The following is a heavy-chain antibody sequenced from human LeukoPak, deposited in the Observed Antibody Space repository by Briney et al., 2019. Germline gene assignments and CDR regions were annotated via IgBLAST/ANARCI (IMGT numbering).Heavy chain of an antibody. CDR1: GFTFSSYA. Sequence: GGSLRLSCAASGFTFSSYAMSWVRQAPGKGLEWVSAISGSGGSTYYADSVKGRFTISRDNSKNTLYLRMNSLRAEDTAVYYCAKAQLGIAAADHFDYWGQGTLVTVSS. V-gene: IGHV3-23*01. J-gene: IGHJ4*02. CDR2: ISGSGGST. CDR3: AKAQLGIAAADHFDY. D-gene: IGHD6-13*01.